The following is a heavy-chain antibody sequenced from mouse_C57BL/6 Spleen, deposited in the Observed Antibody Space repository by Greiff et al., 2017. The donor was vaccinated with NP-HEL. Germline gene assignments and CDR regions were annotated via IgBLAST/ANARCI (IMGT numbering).Heavy chain of an antibody. CDR1: GFTFSSYA. Sequence: DVHLVESWEGLVKPGGSLKLSCAASGFTFSSYAMSWVRQTPEKRLEWVAYISSGGDYIYYADTVKGRFTISRDNARNTLYLQMSSLKSEDTAMYYCTRGDYAMDYWGQGTSVTVSS. CDR2: ISSGGDYI. V-gene: IGHV5-9-1*02. CDR3: TRGDYAMDY. J-gene: IGHJ4*01.